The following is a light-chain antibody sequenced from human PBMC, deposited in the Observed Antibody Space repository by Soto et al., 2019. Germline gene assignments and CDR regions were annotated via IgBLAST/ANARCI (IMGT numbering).Light chain of an antibody. V-gene: IGKV2-30*02. CDR1: QSLVHSDGNTH. Sequence: DVVLTQSPLSLPVTRGQPASISCRSSQSLVHSDGNTHLHTFQQRPGQSPRRLIDRVSKRDSGVPDRVSGSGSGPGFTVQISSVEAEDGGVYSCMEDSNCPPCTFGQGTKWDI. CDR3: MEDSNCPPCT. J-gene: IGKJ1*01. CDR2: RVS.